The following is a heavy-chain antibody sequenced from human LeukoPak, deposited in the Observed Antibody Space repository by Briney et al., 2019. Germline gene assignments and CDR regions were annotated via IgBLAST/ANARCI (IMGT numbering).Heavy chain of an antibody. Sequence: GGSLRLSCAASGFTFTTYDMSWVRQAPGKGLEWVSAIIGSGGSTYYADSVKGRFTISRDNSKNTLYLQMNSLRAEDTAVYYCAKGTYYYDSSGYYGGYYFDYWGQGTLVTVSS. CDR2: IIGSGGST. V-gene: IGHV3-23*01. D-gene: IGHD3-22*01. J-gene: IGHJ4*02. CDR3: AKGTYYYDSSGYYGGYYFDY. CDR1: GFTFTTYD.